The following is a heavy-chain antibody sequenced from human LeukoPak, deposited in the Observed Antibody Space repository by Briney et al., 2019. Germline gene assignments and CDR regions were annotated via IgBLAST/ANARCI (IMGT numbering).Heavy chain of an antibody. CDR1: GNTLSELS. D-gene: IGHD3-3*01. V-gene: IGHV1-24*01. CDR3: TIMGFGVVGKDYYFYGMDV. J-gene: IGHJ6*02. Sequence: ASVKVSCKVSGNTLSELSMHWVRQAPGKGLEWMGGFDPEDVETMFAQRFRGRVTMTEDTSTDTAYMELSSLKSEDTAVYYCTIMGFGVVGKDYYFYGMDVWGQGATVTVSS. CDR2: FDPEDVET.